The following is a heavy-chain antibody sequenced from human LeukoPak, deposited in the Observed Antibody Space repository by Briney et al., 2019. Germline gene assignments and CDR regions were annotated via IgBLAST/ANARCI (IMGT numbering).Heavy chain of an antibody. CDR1: GYTFTSYY. D-gene: IGHD5-24*01. CDR3: TTTIDDAFDI. CDR2: ISAYNGNT. J-gene: IGHJ3*02. Sequence: ASVKVSCKASGYTFTSYYMHWVRQAPGQGLEWMGWISAYNGNTNYAQKLQGRVTMTTDTSTSTAYMELRSLRSDDTAVYYCTTTIDDAFDIWGQGTMVTVSS. V-gene: IGHV1-18*04.